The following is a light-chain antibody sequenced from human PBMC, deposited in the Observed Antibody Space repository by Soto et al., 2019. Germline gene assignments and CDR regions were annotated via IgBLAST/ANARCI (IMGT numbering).Light chain of an antibody. CDR3: CSYAGSSTYV. CDR1: SSAVVSYNL. CDR2: EGS. J-gene: IGLJ1*01. Sequence: QSALTQPASVSGSPGQSITISCTGTSSAVVSYNLVSWYQHHPGKAPKLMIYEGSKRPSGVSNRFSGSKSGNTASLTISGLQAEDEADYYCCSYAGSSTYVFGTWTKLTVL. V-gene: IGLV2-23*01.